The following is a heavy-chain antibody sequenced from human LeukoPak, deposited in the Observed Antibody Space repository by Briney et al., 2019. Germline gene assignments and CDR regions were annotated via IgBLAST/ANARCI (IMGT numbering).Heavy chain of an antibody. CDR1: GFIFSNYG. D-gene: IGHD3-10*02. V-gene: IGHV3-30*18. J-gene: IGHJ6*04. CDR2: ISYDGSKA. CDR3: AELGITMIGGV. Sequence: GRSLRLSCAASGFIFSNYGMHWVRQAPGKGLEWVAVISYDGSKAYYADSVKGRFTISRDNSRNTVYLQMNSLRAEDTAVYYCAELGITMIGGVWGKGTTVTIPS.